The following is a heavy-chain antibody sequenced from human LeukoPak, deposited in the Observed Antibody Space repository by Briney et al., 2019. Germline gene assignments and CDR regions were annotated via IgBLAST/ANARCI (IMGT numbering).Heavy chain of an antibody. CDR1: GGTFSSYA. J-gene: IGHJ4*02. D-gene: IGHD1-26*01. Sequence: ASVKVSCKASGGTFSSYAISWVRQAPGQGLEWMGWINPNSGGTNYAQKFQGRVTMTRDTSISTAYMELSRLRSDDTAVYYCARAPGIVGANDYWGQGTLVTVSS. CDR3: ARAPGIVGANDY. V-gene: IGHV1-2*02. CDR2: INPNSGGT.